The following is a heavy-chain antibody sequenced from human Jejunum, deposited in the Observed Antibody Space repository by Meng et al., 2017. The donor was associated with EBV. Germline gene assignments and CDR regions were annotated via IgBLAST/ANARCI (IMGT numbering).Heavy chain of an antibody. CDR3: ARGAQPIDL. J-gene: IGHJ5*02. D-gene: IGHD3-3*01. V-gene: IGHV1-8*01. CDR1: GFTFTNYD. Sequence: QVQLVPSGVDVKKPGASVKVSCKASGFTFTNYDINWVRPASGQGLEWMGWMNPSNGKTGYAQKFQGRVTMTRDASTSTAYMEVSSLRSDDTAVYFCARGAQPIDLWGQGTLVTVSS. CDR2: MNPSNGKT.